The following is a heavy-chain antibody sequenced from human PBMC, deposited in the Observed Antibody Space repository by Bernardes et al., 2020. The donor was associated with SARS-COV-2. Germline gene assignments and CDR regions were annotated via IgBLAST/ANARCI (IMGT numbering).Heavy chain of an antibody. Sequence: GGSLRLSCAASGFTFSSYGMHWVRQAPGKGLEWVAVISYDGSNKYYADSVKGRFTISRDNSKNTLYLQMNSLRAEDTAVYYCAKDLDFDWSWGAFDIWGQGTMVTVSS. D-gene: IGHD3-9*01. V-gene: IGHV3-30*18. J-gene: IGHJ3*02. CDR1: GFTFSSYG. CDR2: ISYDGSNK. CDR3: AKDLDFDWSWGAFDI.